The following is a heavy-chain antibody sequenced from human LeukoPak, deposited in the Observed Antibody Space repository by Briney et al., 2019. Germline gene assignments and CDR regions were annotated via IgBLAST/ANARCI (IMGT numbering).Heavy chain of an antibody. D-gene: IGHD5-12*01. CDR3: AKDMVATGYYYYGMDV. CDR2: ISWNSGSI. J-gene: IGHJ6*02. Sequence: GGSLRLSCAASGFTFDDYAMHWVRQAPGKGLEWVSGISWNSGSIGYADSVKGRFTISRDNAKNSLYLQMNSLRAEGTALYYCAKDMVATGYYYYGMDVWGQGTTVTVSS. V-gene: IGHV3-9*01. CDR1: GFTFDDYA.